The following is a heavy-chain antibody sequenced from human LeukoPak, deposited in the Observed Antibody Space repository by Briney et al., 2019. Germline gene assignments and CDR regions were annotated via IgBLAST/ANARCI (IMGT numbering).Heavy chain of an antibody. CDR3: ARHVGHYYGSGRIDAFDI. Sequence: PSETLSLTCTVSGGSISSYYWSWIRQPPGKGLEWIGYICYSGSTNYNPSLKSRVTISVDTSKNQFSLKLSSVTAADTAVYYCARHVGHYYGSGRIDAFDIWGQGTMVTVSS. J-gene: IGHJ3*02. V-gene: IGHV4-59*08. CDR1: GGSISSYY. D-gene: IGHD3-10*01. CDR2: ICYSGST.